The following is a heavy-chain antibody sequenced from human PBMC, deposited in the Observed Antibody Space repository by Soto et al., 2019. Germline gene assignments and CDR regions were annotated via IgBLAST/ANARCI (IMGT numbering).Heavy chain of an antibody. D-gene: IGHD3-9*01. CDR1: GGSFNSGSYS. Sequence: PSETLSRTCTVSGGSFNSGSYSWSWIRQPPGKGLEWIGYVYHTGRTSYNPSLKSRVSISMDTSKNQFSLNLDSVTAADTAVYFCARNFAYFDSWGQGTLVTVSS. J-gene: IGHJ4*02. CDR3: ARNFAYFDS. CDR2: VYHTGRT. V-gene: IGHV4-61*01.